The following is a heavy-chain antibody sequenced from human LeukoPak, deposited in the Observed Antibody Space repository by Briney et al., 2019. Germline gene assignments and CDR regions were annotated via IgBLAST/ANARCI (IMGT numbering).Heavy chain of an antibody. Sequence: SGGSLRLSCQASGFIFNNYAMSWVRQAPGKGLEWVSSINNGGGGTFFADSVKGRFTISRDDSRGMVYLQMNSLSAEDTAVYYCARSGLATCHYWGQGTLVTVSS. CDR1: GFIFNNYA. V-gene: IGHV3-23*01. CDR3: ARSGLATCHY. D-gene: IGHD3-10*01. J-gene: IGHJ4*02. CDR2: INNGGGGT.